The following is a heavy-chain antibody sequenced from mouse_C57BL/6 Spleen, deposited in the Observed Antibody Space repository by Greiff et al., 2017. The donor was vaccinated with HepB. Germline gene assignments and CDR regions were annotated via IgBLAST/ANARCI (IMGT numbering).Heavy chain of an antibody. V-gene: IGHV1-64*01. CDR2: IHPNSGST. D-gene: IGHD2-1*01. CDR3: AGVYYGNYDFAY. J-gene: IGHJ3*01. Sequence: VQLQQSGAELVKPGASVKLSCKASGYTFTSYWMHWVKQRPGQGLEWIGMIHPNSGSTNYNEKFKSKATLTVDKSSSTAYMQLSSLTSEDSAVYYCAGVYYGNYDFAYWGQRTLVTVSA. CDR1: GYTFTSYW.